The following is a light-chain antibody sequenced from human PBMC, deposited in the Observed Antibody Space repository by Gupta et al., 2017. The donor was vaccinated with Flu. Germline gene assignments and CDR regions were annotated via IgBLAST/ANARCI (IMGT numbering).Light chain of an antibody. CDR1: QSILSSSNSKNS. CDR2: WAS. J-gene: IGKJ1*01. CDR3: QQYYNAPRT. Sequence: DIVMTQSPDSLAVSLGERATINCKSSQSILSSSNSKNSLAWYQQKTGQPPKLLIYWASTRESGVPDRFSGSGSGTDFTLTISSLQAEDVAVYYCQQYYNAPRTFGQGTKVEI. V-gene: IGKV4-1*01.